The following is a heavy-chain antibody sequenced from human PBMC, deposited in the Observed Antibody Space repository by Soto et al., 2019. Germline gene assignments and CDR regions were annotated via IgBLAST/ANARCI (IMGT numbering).Heavy chain of an antibody. Sequence: SETLSLTCTASGGSISSGGYYWSWIRQHSGKGLEWIGYIYYSGSTYYNPSLKSRVTISVDTSKNQFSLKLSSVTAADTAVYYCARSPITMIAGYGMDVWGQGTTVTVSS. CDR3: ARSPITMIAGYGMDV. CDR1: GGSISSGGYY. D-gene: IGHD3-22*01. J-gene: IGHJ6*02. CDR2: IYYSGST. V-gene: IGHV4-31*03.